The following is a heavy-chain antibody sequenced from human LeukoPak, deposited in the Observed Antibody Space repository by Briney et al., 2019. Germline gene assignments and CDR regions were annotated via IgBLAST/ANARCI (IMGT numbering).Heavy chain of an antibody. Sequence: ASVKVSCKASGYTFTSYDINWVRQAPGQGLEWMGWMNPNSGNTGYAQKFQGRVTITRNTSISTAYMELSSLRSEDTAVYYCARAYTYYDFWSGYYTGNYFDYWGQGTLVTVSS. J-gene: IGHJ4*02. CDR1: GYTFTSYD. V-gene: IGHV1-8*03. D-gene: IGHD3-3*01. CDR2: MNPNSGNT. CDR3: ARAYTYYDFWSGYYTGNYFDY.